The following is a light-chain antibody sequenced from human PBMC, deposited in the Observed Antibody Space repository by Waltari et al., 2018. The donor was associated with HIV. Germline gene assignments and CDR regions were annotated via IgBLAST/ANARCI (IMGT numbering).Light chain of an antibody. CDR3: QQRSNWPLT. J-gene: IGKJ4*01. Sequence: EIVLTQSPATLSLSPGERATLSCRASQSVSSYLAWYQQKPGRAPRLLIYDASNRATGIPARFSGSVSGTDFTLTISSLEPEDFAVYYCQQRSNWPLTFGGGTKVEIK. V-gene: IGKV3-11*01. CDR2: DAS. CDR1: QSVSSY.